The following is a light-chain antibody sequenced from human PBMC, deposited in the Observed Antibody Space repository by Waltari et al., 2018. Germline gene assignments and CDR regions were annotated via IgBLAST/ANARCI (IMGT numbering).Light chain of an antibody. CDR3: VLYMGSGIRV. CDR1: SGSVSTSYF. CDR2: TTD. Sequence: QTVVTQEPSFSVSPGGTVTLTCGLNSGSVSTSYFPTWYQQTPGQAPRTLIYTTDTRSSGVPDRFSGSILGNKAALTITGAQADDECDYYCVLYMGSGIRVFGGGTKLTVL. J-gene: IGLJ3*02. V-gene: IGLV8-61*01.